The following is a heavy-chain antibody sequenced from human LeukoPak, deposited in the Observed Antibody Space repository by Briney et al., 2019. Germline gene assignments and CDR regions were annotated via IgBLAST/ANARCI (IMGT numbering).Heavy chain of an antibody. CDR1: GFTFSDYY. D-gene: IGHD6-13*01. J-gene: IGHJ4*02. CDR3: AREEPAAGPLIDY. Sequence: PGRSLRLSCAASGFTFSDYYMSWIRQAPGKGLEWVSYISSSGSTIYYADSVKGRFTISRDNSKNTLYLQMNSLRAEDTAVYYCAREEPAAGPLIDYWGQGTLVTVSS. CDR2: ISSSGSTI. V-gene: IGHV3-11*04.